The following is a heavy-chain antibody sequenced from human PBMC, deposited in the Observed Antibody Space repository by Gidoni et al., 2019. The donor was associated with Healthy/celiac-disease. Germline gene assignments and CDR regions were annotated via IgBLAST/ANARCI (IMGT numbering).Heavy chain of an antibody. J-gene: IGHJ3*02. Sequence: EVQLVESGGGLVQPGRSLRLSCAASGFTFDDYAMHWVRQAPGKGLEWVSGISWNSGSIGYADSVKGRFTISRDNAKNSLYLQMNSLRAEDTALYYCAKDTNKYSYGLEGAFDIWGQGTMVTVSS. CDR2: ISWNSGSI. CDR1: GFTFDDYA. V-gene: IGHV3-9*01. D-gene: IGHD5-18*01. CDR3: AKDTNKYSYGLEGAFDI.